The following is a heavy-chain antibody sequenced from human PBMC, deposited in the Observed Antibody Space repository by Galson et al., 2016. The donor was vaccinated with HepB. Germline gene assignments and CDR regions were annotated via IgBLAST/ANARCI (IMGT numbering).Heavy chain of an antibody. Sequence: PALVKPTQTLTLTCTFSGFSLSTSGMCVSWIRQPPGKALEWLAFIDWEDAKYYNISLRTRLTISKDTSKNQVVLTMTDMAPGDTARYYCARINRHGYNNYYFDYWGQGTLVSVAS. CDR2: IDWEDAK. V-gene: IGHV2-70*01. CDR3: ARINRHGYNNYYFDY. CDR1: GFSLSTSGMC. J-gene: IGHJ4*02. D-gene: IGHD5-24*01.